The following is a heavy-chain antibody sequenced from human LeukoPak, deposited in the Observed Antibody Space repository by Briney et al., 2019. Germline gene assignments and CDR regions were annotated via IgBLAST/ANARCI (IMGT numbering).Heavy chain of an antibody. CDR2: IYYSGST. Sequence: SETLSLTYTVSGGSISSSSYYWGWIRQPPGKGLEWIGSIYYSGSTYYNPSLKSRVTISVDTSKNQFSLKLSSVTAADTAVYYCARDIGSSGYYEGFWFDPWGQGTLVTVSS. D-gene: IGHD3-22*01. CDR1: GGSISSSSYY. J-gene: IGHJ5*02. CDR3: ARDIGSSGYYEGFWFDP. V-gene: IGHV4-39*07.